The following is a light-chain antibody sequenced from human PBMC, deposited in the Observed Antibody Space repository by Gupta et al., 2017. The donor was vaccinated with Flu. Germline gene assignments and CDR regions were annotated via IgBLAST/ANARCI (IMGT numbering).Light chain of an antibody. Sequence: EIVLTQSPGTLSLSPGERATLSCRASQSISNNYLAWYQQKPGQAPRLLIFGASSRATGIPDRFSGSGSGTDFTLTISKVEPEDFAVYYCQHDDYLLKNFGQGTKVEIK. J-gene: IGKJ2*01. CDR1: QSISNNY. V-gene: IGKV3-20*01. CDR3: QHDDYLLKN. CDR2: GAS.